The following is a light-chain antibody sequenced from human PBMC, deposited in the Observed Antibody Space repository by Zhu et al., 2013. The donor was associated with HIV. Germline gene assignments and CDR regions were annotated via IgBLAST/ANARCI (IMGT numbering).Light chain of an antibody. Sequence: EIMLTQSPLSLPVSPGEPASISCRSSQSLLDTNGRSYLDWYVQKPGQSPQLLLSVTFSRASGVPDRFSGSGSGTDFTLKISSVETEDVGVYYCMQTLQTPYTFGQGTKLEIK. CDR3: MQTLQTPYT. V-gene: IGKV2-28*01. CDR1: QSLLDTNGRSY. CDR2: VTF. J-gene: IGKJ2*01.